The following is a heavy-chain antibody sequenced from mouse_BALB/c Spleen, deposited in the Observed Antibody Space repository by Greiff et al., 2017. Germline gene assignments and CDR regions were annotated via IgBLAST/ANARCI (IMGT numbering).Heavy chain of an antibody. CDR2: ISYDGSN. Sequence: EVKLQESGPGLVKPSQSLSLTCSVTGYSITSGYYWNWIRQFPGNKLEWMGYISYDGSNNYNPSLKNRISITRDTSKNQFFLKLNSVTTEDTATYYCARGGYGSSSYWYFDVWGAGTTVTVSS. D-gene: IGHD1-1*01. J-gene: IGHJ1*01. CDR1: GYSITSGYY. V-gene: IGHV3-6*02. CDR3: ARGGYGSSSYWYFDV.